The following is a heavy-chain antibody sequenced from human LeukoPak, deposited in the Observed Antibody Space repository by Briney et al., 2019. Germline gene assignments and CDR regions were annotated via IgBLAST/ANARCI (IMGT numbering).Heavy chain of an antibody. CDR3: ASGWDYYASSGYYP. D-gene: IGHD3-22*01. V-gene: IGHV3-21*01. Sequence: GGSLRLSCAASGFTFSSYSMNWVRQAPGKGLEWVSSISSSSSYIYYADSVKGRFTISRDNAKNSLYLQMNSLRAEDTAVYYCASGWDYYASSGYYPWGQGTLVTVSS. CDR1: GFTFSSYS. CDR2: ISSSSSYI. J-gene: IGHJ5*02.